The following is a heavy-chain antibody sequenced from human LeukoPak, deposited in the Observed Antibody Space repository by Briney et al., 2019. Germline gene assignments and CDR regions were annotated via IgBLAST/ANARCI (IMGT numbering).Heavy chain of an antibody. J-gene: IGHJ4*02. Sequence: ASVKVSCKASGYTFTSYDINWVRQATGQGLEWVGWMNPNSGNTGYARKFQGRVTMTRNTSISTAYMELSSLRSEDTAAYYCARGPMVRGVAGVVYWGQGTLVTVSS. CDR1: GYTFTSYD. V-gene: IGHV1-8*01. CDR2: MNPNSGNT. D-gene: IGHD3-10*01. CDR3: ARGPMVRGVAGVVY.